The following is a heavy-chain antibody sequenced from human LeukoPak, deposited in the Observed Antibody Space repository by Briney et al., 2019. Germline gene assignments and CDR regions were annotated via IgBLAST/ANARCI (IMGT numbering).Heavy chain of an antibody. CDR3: ARGPRGSNSYGLDV. CDR2: IYYSGST. CDR1: GGSISSGGYY. D-gene: IGHD1-1*01. J-gene: IGHJ6*02. Sequence: SETLSLTCTVSGGSISSGGYYWSWIRQHPGKGLEWIGYIYYSGSTNYNPSLKSRVTISVDTSRNQFCLKLSSVTAADTAVYYCARGPRGSNSYGLDVWGQGTTVTVSS. V-gene: IGHV4-31*03.